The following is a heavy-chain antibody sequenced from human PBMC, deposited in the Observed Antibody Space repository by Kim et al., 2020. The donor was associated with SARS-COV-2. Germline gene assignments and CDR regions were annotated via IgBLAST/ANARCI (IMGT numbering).Heavy chain of an antibody. Sequence: GGSLRLSCAASGFTFSSYAMHWVRQAPGKGLEWVAVISYDGSNKYYADSVKGRFTISRDNSKNTLYLQMNSLRAEDTAVYYCARDDDRAQWLVLDYWGQGTLVTVSS. CDR2: ISYDGSNK. J-gene: IGHJ4*02. CDR1: GFTFSSYA. V-gene: IGHV3-30*04. CDR3: ARDDDRAQWLVLDY. D-gene: IGHD6-19*01.